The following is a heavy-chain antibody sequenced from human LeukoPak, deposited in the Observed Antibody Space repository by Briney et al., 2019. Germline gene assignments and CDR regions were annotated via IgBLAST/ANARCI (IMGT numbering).Heavy chain of an antibody. J-gene: IGHJ4*02. CDR1: GYTFTSYG. CDR3: AREGDYDSSGSNFDY. Sequence: ASVNLSCKASGYTFTSYGTSWVRQAPGQGLEWMGWISAYNGNTNYAQKLQGRVTMTTDTSTSTAYTELRSLRSDDTAVYYCAREGDYDSSGSNFDYWGQGSPVSLSS. D-gene: IGHD3-22*01. CDR2: ISAYNGNT. V-gene: IGHV1-18*01.